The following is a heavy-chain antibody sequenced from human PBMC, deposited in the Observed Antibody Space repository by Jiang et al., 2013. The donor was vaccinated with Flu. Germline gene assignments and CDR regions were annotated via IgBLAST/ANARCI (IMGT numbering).Heavy chain of an antibody. D-gene: IGHD3-9*01. Sequence: SYAISWVRQAPGQGLEWMGRIIPILGIANYAQKFQGRVTITADKSTSTAYMELSSLRSEDTAVYYCARAAGTYYDILTGYYATGGDRYGMDVWGKGTTVTVSS. CDR2: IIPILGIA. CDR1: SYA. CDR3: ARAAGTYYDILTGYYATGGDRYGMDV. V-gene: IGHV1-69*04. J-gene: IGHJ6*04.